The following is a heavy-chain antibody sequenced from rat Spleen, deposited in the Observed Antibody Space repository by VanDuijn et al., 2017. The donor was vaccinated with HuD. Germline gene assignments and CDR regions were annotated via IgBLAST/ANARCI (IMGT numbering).Heavy chain of an antibody. V-gene: IGHV5-31*01. CDR1: GFTFKNYW. Sequence: EVQLVESDGGLVQPGRSLKLSCAASGFTFKNYWMTWIRQAPGKGLEWVASISFDGSTTYYRDSVRGRFTISRDDTKSTLYLQMNSLRSEDTATYYCTTENYWFAYWGQGTLVTVSS. D-gene: IGHD1-10*01. J-gene: IGHJ3*01. CDR2: ISFDGSTT. CDR3: TTENYWFAY.